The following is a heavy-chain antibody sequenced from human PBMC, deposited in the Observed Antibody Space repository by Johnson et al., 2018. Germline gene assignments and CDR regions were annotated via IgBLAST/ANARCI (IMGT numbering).Heavy chain of an antibody. Sequence: QEQLRQWGAGLLKHSETLSLSCAVYGGSLSGYYWSWIRQPPGKGLEWNGEINHSGSTNYNSSLKSRVTISIDTSKNQFSLKVSSVTAADTAVYYGSRGVTDQHWSQGTLVTVSS. CDR2: INHSGST. D-gene: IGHD4-23*01. V-gene: IGHV4-34*01. J-gene: IGHJ1*01. CDR1: GGSLSGYY. CDR3: SRGVTDQH.